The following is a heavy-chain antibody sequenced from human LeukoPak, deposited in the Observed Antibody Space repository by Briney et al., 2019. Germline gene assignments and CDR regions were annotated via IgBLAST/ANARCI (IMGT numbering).Heavy chain of an antibody. V-gene: IGHV3-53*01. CDR3: ARGVEPLAANTLAY. D-gene: IGHD1-14*01. CDR1: GFTVITND. CDR2: LYSDGNT. J-gene: IGHJ4*02. Sequence: GGSLRLSCAASGFTVITNDMTWVRQAPGKGLEWVSVLYSDGNTKYAGSVQGRFTISRDNSKNTLYLEMNSLSPDDTTVYYCARGVEPLAANTLAYWGQGTLVTVSS.